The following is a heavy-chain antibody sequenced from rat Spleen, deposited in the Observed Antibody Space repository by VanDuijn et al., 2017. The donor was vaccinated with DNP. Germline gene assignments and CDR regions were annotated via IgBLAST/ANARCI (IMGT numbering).Heavy chain of an antibody. V-gene: IGHV5-20*01. CDR1: GFTFSDYY. D-gene: IGHD4-3*01. CDR2: ISTNGGST. J-gene: IGHJ3*01. Sequence: EVQLVESGGGLVQPGRSLKLSCAASGFTFSDYYMAWVRQAPTKGLEWVATISTNGGSTYYRDSVKGRFTISRDNAKSTLYLQMDSLRSEDAATYYCTFGVGFAHWGQGTLVTVSS. CDR3: TFGVGFAH.